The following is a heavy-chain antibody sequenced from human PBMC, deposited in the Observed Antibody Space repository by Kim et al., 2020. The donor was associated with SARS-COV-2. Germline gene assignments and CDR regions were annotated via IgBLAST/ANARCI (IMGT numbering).Heavy chain of an antibody. Sequence: SLKSRVTISVDTSKNQFSLKLSSVTAADTAVYYCATPGYSGSYEKYYFDYWGQGTLVTVSS. V-gene: IGHV4-39*01. CDR3: ATPGYSGSYEKYYFDY. J-gene: IGHJ4*02. D-gene: IGHD1-26*01.